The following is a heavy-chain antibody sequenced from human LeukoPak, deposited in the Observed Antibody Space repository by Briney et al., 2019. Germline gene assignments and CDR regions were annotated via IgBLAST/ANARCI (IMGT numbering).Heavy chain of an antibody. Sequence: GGSLRLSCAASGFTFSSYSMNWVRQAPGKGLEWVSYISSSSSTIYYADSVKGRFTISRDNAKNSLYLQMNSLRAEDTAVYYCARGQYDFWSGWRDDFDYWGQGTLVTVSS. V-gene: IGHV3-48*01. CDR3: ARGQYDFWSGWRDDFDY. J-gene: IGHJ4*02. D-gene: IGHD3-3*01. CDR2: ISSSSSTI. CDR1: GFTFSSYS.